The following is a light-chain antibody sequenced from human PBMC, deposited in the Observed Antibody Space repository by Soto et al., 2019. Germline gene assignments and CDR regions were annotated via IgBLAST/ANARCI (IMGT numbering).Light chain of an antibody. CDR1: QSVSSW. CDR2: DAS. J-gene: IGKJ1*01. CDR3: QQYDSYPAT. V-gene: IGKV1-5*01. Sequence: DIQMTPSPSTLSASVGDRVTITCRASQSVSSWLAWYQQKPGKAPKLLIYDASILESGVPSRFSGSESGTDFTLTISTLQPDDFATYYCQQYDSYPATFGLGTKVDIK.